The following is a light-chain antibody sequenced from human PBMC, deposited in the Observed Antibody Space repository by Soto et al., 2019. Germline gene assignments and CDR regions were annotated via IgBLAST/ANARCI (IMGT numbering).Light chain of an antibody. Sequence: EIVLTQSPGTLSLSPGERATLSFSASQSISSSRYVAWYQQKPGQAPRLLIYDSSIRATGIPDRFSGSGSGTDFTLTISRLEPEDFAVYFCQQYGRPPKTFGLGTKVDIK. CDR1: QSISSSRY. CDR2: DSS. CDR3: QQYGRPPKT. V-gene: IGKV3-20*01. J-gene: IGKJ1*01.